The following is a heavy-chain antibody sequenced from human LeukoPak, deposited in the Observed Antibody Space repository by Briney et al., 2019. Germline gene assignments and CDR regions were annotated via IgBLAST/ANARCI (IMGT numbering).Heavy chain of an antibody. CDR1: GGSFSDYD. D-gene: IGHD7-27*01. CDR2: VNHSGVT. V-gene: IGHV4-34*01. CDR3: ARGRPFNWGSKYFDY. J-gene: IGHJ4*02. Sequence: SETLSLTCGVHGGSFSDYDWSWIRQPPGKGLEWIGEVNHSGVTNNNPSLKSRVTISVDTSKSQSSLKLSSVTATDTAVYYCARGRPFNWGSKYFDYRGQGTLVTVSS.